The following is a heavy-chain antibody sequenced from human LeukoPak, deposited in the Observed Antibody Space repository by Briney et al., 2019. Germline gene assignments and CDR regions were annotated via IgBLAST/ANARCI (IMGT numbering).Heavy chain of an antibody. J-gene: IGHJ6*03. D-gene: IGHD3-9*01. CDR1: GYTFTSYD. CDR2: MNPNSGNT. CDR3: ARGPYYDIFTGYLSYYIDL. Sequence: ASVKVSCKASGYTFTSYDINWVRQATGQGLEWMGWMNPNSGNTGYAQKFQGRVTMTRNTSISTAYMELSSLRSEDTAVYYCARGPYYDIFTGYLSYYIDLWGKGTTVTVSS. V-gene: IGHV1-8*01.